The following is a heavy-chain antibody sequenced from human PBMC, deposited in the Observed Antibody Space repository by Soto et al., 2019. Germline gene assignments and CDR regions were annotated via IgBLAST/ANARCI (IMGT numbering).Heavy chain of an antibody. V-gene: IGHV3-23*01. CDR2: ISGSGGNT. CDR1: GFSFSTYA. D-gene: IGHD4-17*01. J-gene: IGHJ4*02. CDR3: AKASMGTTKGKYYLDY. Sequence: EVQLLESGGGLVQPGGSLRLSCAASGFSFSTYAMSWVRQAPGKGLEWVSAISGSGGNTYYADSGKGRFTISRDSSKNTLYLQMNSLRAEDTAIYYCAKASMGTTKGKYYLDYWGQGTLVTASS.